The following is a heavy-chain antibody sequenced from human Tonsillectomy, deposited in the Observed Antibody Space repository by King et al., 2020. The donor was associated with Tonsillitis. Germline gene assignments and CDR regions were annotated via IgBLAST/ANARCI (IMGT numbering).Heavy chain of an antibody. D-gene: IGHD3-3*02. CDR1: GFTFRSYA. Sequence: VQLVESGGGVVQPGRSLRFSCAASGFTFRSYAMHWVRQAPGKGLEWVAVISYDGSNKYYADSVKGRFTISRDNSKKTLYLQMNSLRAEDTALYYCARESSFDGMDVWGQGTPVTVSS. J-gene: IGHJ6*02. CDR2: ISYDGSNK. V-gene: IGHV3-30*04. CDR3: ARESSFDGMDV.